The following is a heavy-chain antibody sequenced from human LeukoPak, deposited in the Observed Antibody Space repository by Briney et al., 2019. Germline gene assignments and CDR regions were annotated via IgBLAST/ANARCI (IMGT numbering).Heavy chain of an antibody. CDR2: IYSGGST. CDR3: ARVVSLRYSSSWPSETCFDY. Sequence: GGSLRLSCAASGFTVSSNYMSWVRQAPGKGLEWVSVIYSGGSTYYADSVKGRFTISRDNSKNTLYLQMNSLRAEDTAVYYCARVVSLRYSSSWPSETCFDYWGQGTLVTVSS. CDR1: GFTVSSNY. D-gene: IGHD6-13*01. J-gene: IGHJ4*02. V-gene: IGHV3-66*01.